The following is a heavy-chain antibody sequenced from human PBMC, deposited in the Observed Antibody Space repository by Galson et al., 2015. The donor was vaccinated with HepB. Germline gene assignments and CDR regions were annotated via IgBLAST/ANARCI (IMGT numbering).Heavy chain of an antibody. Sequence: SLRLSCAASGFTFSSYSMNWVRQAPGKGLEWVSSISSSSSYIYYADSVKGRFTISRDNAKNSLYLQMNSLRAEDTAVYYCARGITHYGDYGVWRYYFDYWGQGTLVTVSS. CDR1: GFTFSSYS. CDR3: ARGITHYGDYGVWRYYFDY. J-gene: IGHJ4*02. D-gene: IGHD4-17*01. CDR2: ISSSSSYI. V-gene: IGHV3-21*01.